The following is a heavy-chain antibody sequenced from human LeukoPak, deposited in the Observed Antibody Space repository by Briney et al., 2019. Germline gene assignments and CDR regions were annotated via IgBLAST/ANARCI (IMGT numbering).Heavy chain of an antibody. J-gene: IGHJ6*02. CDR3: ARDPGGFMDV. CDR1: GFTFSSYT. CDR2: ISGSNSYI. V-gene: IGHV3-21*01. Sequence: PGGSLRLSCAASGFTFSSYTMHWIRQAPGKGLEWVSSISGSNSYIFYADSVKGRFTVSRDNAKNSLYLQMNSLRAEDTAVYYCARDPGGFMDVWGQGTTVTVSS.